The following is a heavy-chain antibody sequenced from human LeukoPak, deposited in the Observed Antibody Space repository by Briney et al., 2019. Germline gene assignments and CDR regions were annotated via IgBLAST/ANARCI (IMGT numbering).Heavy chain of an antibody. V-gene: IGHV3-30*18. CDR3: AKAGSSSWYQY. CDR2: ISYDGSNK. CDR1: GFTFSNYG. D-gene: IGHD6-13*01. J-gene: IGHJ4*02. Sequence: GGSLRLSCAASGFTFSNYGMHWVRQAPGKGLEWVAVISYDGSNKYYADSVKGRFTISRDNSKNTLYLQMNSLRAEDTAVYYCAKAGSSSWYQYWGQGTLVTVSS.